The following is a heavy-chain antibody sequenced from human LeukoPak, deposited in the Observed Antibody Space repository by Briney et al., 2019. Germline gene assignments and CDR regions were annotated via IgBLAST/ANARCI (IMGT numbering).Heavy chain of an antibody. V-gene: IGHV1-8*01. CDR2: MNPNSGNT. J-gene: IGHJ4*02. D-gene: IGHD6-13*01. CDR3: ARGPTESSSSDY. Sequence: ASVKVSCKTSGYTFTSYDINWVRQATGQGLECMGWMNPNSGNTGYAQKFQGRVTMTRNTSISTAYMELSSLRSEDTAVYYCARGPTESSSSDYWGQGTLVTVSS. CDR1: GYTFTSYD.